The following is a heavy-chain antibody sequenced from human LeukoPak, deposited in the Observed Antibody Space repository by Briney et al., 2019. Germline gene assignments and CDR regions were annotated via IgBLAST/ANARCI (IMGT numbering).Heavy chain of an antibody. Sequence: GGSLRLSCAASGFTFSSYAMSWVRQAPGKGLEWVSAISGSGGSTYYADSVKGRFTISRDNSKNTLYLQMNSLRAEDTAVYYCAKGRRGYSYGSLDYWGQGTLVTVSS. CDR1: GFTFSSYA. D-gene: IGHD5-18*01. CDR3: AKGRRGYSYGSLDY. J-gene: IGHJ4*02. V-gene: IGHV3-23*01. CDR2: ISGSGGST.